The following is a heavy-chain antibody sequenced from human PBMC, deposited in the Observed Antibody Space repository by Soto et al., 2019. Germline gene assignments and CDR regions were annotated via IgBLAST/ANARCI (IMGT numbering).Heavy chain of an antibody. CDR2: IYPNGRT. CDR3: ARMRGLGDISPFFDH. Sequence: QVHLQESGPGLVKPSETLSLTCAVSSASLDSDNWSWIRQPPGKGLEWIGYIYPNGRTTYNPSLRGRVVLSIDKSKSQVSLRLDSGFAADAAADFCARMRGLGDISPFFDHWGQGTLVTVSS. D-gene: IGHD3-16*02. J-gene: IGHJ4*02. CDR1: SASLDSDN. V-gene: IGHV4-59*01.